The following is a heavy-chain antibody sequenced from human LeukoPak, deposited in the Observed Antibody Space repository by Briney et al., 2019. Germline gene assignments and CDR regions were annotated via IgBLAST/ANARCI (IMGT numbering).Heavy chain of an antibody. Sequence: SVKVSCKASGGTFSSYAISWVRQAPGQGLEWMGGIIPIFGTANYAQKFQGRVTITADESTSTAYMELSSLRSEDTAVYYCASNAERYYDILTGSFDYWGQGTLVTVSS. D-gene: IGHD3-9*01. J-gene: IGHJ4*02. V-gene: IGHV1-69*13. CDR2: IIPIFGTA. CDR3: ASNAERYYDILTGSFDY. CDR1: GGTFSSYA.